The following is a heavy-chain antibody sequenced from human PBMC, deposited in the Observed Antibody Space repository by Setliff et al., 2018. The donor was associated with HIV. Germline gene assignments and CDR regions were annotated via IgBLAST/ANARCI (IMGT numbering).Heavy chain of an antibody. CDR2: INWNGGEK. CDR1: GFTFDDYG. J-gene: IGHJ4*02. Sequence: GGSLRLSCVASGFTFDDYGMNWVRQAPGKGLEWVSGINWNGGEKGYADSVKGRFTISRDNSKNTLYLQLNGLRAEDTAVYYCAKAKHPITMIYYFDYWGQGTLVTVSS. D-gene: IGHD3-22*01. V-gene: IGHV3-20*04. CDR3: AKAKHPITMIYYFDY.